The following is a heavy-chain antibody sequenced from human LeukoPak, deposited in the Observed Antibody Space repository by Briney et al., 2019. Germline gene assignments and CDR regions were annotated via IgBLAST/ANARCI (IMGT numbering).Heavy chain of an antibody. CDR3: AKANYYDSSGFYPFDY. CDR1: GFTFSSYA. D-gene: IGHD3-22*01. CDR2: ISGSGGST. Sequence: GGSLRLSCAASGFTFSSYAMSWVRQAPGKGLEWVSAISGSGGSTYYADSVKGRFTISRDNAKNSLYLQMNSLRAEDTALYYCAKANYYDSSGFYPFDYWGQGTLVTVSS. V-gene: IGHV3-23*01. J-gene: IGHJ4*02.